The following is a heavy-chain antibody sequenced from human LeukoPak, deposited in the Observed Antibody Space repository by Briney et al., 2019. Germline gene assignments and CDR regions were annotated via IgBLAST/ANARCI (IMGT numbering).Heavy chain of an antibody. CDR1: VFTFTIYS. CDR2: ITPYNGVT. Sequence: EASVKVSFTTSVFTFTIYSYSWLRKAPGQGLEWMGWITPYNGVTNYAQKFQGRVSMTTDTSTSTAYMELKSLRPDDTAVYYCTRESRGLAVNLVDYCGQGTLVTVSS. CDR3: TRESRGLAVNLVDY. V-gene: IGHV1-18*01. J-gene: IGHJ4*02. D-gene: IGHD4-17*01.